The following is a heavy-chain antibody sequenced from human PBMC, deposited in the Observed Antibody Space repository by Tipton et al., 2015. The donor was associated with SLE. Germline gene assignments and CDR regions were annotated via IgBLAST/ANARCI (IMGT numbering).Heavy chain of an antibody. Sequence: SLRLSCADSGFTVSFNYMTWVRQAPGKGLEWVSFMFSADRTFYADSVKGRFIISRDDSKNTLYLQMSSPRPEDTALYYCARDPHKYSSPWYYFEYWGQGTVVTVSS. CDR2: MFSADRT. D-gene: IGHD6-19*01. J-gene: IGHJ4*02. CDR1: GFTVSFNY. V-gene: IGHV3-66*02. CDR3: ARDPHKYSSPWYYFEY.